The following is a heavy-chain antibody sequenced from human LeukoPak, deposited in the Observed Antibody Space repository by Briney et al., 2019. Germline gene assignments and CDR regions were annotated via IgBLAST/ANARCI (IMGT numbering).Heavy chain of an antibody. V-gene: IGHV1-46*01. CDR3: ARDDEQQLHYYYYYGMDV. J-gene: IGHJ6*02. D-gene: IGHD6-13*01. CDR1: GYTLTSYY. CDR2: INPSDGTT. Sequence: ASVKVSCKASGYTLTSYYMHWVRQVPGQGLEWTGIINPSDGTTRYAQKFQGRVTMTRDTSTSTVYMELSSLRSEDTAVYYCARDDEQQLHYYYYYGMDVWGQGTTVTVSS.